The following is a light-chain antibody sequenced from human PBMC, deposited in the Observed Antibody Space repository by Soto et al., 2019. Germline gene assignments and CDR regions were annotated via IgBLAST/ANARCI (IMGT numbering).Light chain of an antibody. CDR2: GNG. Sequence: QSVLAQPPSVSGAPGQTVSITCTGTSTNIGAGYGVHWYHQLPGTAPKLVVSGNGNRPSGVPDRLSASKSGTSASLAITGLQAEDEGHYYCQSYDKRLTAYVFGTRTKVTVL. CDR1: STNIGAGYG. V-gene: IGLV1-40*01. J-gene: IGLJ1*01. CDR3: QSYDKRLTAYV.